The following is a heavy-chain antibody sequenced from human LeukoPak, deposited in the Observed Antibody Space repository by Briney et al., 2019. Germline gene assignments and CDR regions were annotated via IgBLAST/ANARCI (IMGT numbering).Heavy chain of an antibody. CDR2: ISWNSGSI. V-gene: IGHV3-9*01. CDR1: GFTFDDYA. J-gene: IGHJ4*02. CDR3: AKVAKYYYGPETYYFFEQ. D-gene: IGHD3-10*01. Sequence: PGGSLRLSCAASGFTFDDYAMHWVRQAPGKGLEWVSGISWNSGSIGYADSVKGRFSISRDYAKNSLYLQMNSPRVEDTAVYYCAKVAKYYYGPETYYFFEQWGQGTPVTASS.